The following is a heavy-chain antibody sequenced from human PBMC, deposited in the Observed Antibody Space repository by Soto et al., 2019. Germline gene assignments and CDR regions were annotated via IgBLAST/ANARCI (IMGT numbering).Heavy chain of an antibody. J-gene: IGHJ6*04. D-gene: IGHD3-10*01. CDR2: IDNAGTDS. CDR3: ARGWFGPDV. Sequence: EVQLVESGGGLVQPGGSLRLSCAASGFTLSGRSMHWVRQAPGKGLVWGSGIDNAGTDSTYADSVQGRFTSSRDNAKNMLYLQMNRLRVEDTAVYYCARGWFGPDVWGKGTTVTVSS. V-gene: IGHV3-74*01. CDR1: GFTLSGRS.